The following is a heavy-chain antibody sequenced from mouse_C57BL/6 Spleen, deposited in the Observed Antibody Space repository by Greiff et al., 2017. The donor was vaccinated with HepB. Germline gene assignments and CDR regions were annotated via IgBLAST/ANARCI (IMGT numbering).Heavy chain of an antibody. CDR3: RRGDYDGDWYFDV. Sequence: VQLQQSGTVLARPGASVKMSCKTSGYTFTSYWMHWVKQRPGQGLEWIGAIYPGNSDTSYNQKFKGKAKLTAVTSASTAYMELSSLTNEDSAVYYCRRGDYDGDWYFDVWGTGTTVTVSS. V-gene: IGHV1-5*01. J-gene: IGHJ1*03. CDR2: IYPGNSDT. CDR1: GYTFTSYW. D-gene: IGHD2-4*01.